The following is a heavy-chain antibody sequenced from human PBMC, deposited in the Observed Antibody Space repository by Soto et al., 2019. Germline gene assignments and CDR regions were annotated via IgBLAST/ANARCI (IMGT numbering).Heavy chain of an antibody. CDR1: GGSISNSNW. D-gene: IGHD3-22*01. Sequence: SETLSLTCAAFGGSISNSNWCTWVRQPPGKGLDWIGEIFHSGSTNYNSSLMGRVTISVDKANNQFSLKLSSVTAADTAVYYCAKPYDSSGYYYVFVYYFDYWGQGTLVTVSS. V-gene: IGHV4-4*02. CDR3: AKPYDSSGYYYVFVYYFDY. CDR2: IFHSGST. J-gene: IGHJ4*02.